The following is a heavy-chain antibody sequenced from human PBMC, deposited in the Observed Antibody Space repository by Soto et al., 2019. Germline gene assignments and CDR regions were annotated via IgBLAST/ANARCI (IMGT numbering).Heavy chain of an antibody. CDR1: GFTVSSNY. CDR2: IYSGGST. CDR3: ARRGGGWFPYYFDY. D-gene: IGHD6-19*01. Sequence: EVQLVESGGGLVQPGGSLRLSCAASGFTVSSNYMSWVRQAPGKGLEWVAVIYSGGSTYYADSVKGRFTISRDNSKNTLYLQMNSLRAEDTAVYNCARRGGGWFPYYFDYWGQRTLVTVSS. J-gene: IGHJ4*02. V-gene: IGHV3-66*01.